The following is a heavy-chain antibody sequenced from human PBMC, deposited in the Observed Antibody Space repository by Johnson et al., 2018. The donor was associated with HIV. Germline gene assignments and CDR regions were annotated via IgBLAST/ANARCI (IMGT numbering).Heavy chain of an antibody. J-gene: IGHJ3*02. Sequence: QVQLVESGGGVVQPGRSLRLSCAASGFTFSSYAMHWVRQAPGKGLEWVAVISYDGSNKYYADSVKGRFTISRDNSKITLYLQMNSLRAEDTAVYYCAREVDYAVNTQHLDAFDIWGQGTVVTVSS. CDR2: ISYDGSNK. CDR3: AREVDYAVNTQHLDAFDI. D-gene: IGHD4-17*01. V-gene: IGHV3-30*14. CDR1: GFTFSSYA.